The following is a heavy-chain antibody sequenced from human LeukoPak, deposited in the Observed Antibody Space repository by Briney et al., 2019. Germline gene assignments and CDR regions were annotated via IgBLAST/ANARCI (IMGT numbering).Heavy chain of an antibody. J-gene: IGHJ4*02. CDR3: ARGENTYIDY. V-gene: IGHV3-74*01. D-gene: IGHD3-16*01. CDR1: GFTFSIYW. CDR2: ISSEGSST. Sequence: GGSLRLSCAASGFTFSIYWMHWVRQAPGKGLVWVSRISSEGSSTTYAGSVKGRFTISRDNAKDTLYLQMNSLRAEDTAVYYCARGENTYIDYWGQGTLVTVSS.